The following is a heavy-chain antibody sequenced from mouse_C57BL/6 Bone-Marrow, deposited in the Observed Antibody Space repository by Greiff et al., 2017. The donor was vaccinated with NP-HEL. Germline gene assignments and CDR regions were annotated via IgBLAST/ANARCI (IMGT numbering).Heavy chain of an antibody. CDR2: IDPANGNT. V-gene: IGHV14-3*01. CDR3: ARDDYDYYYAMDY. CDR1: GFNIKNTY. J-gene: IGHJ4*01. Sequence: EVQLQESVAELVRPGASVKLSCTASGFNIKNTYMHWVKQRPEQGLEWIGRIDPANGNTKYAPKFPGKATITADTSSNTAYLQLSSLTSEDAAIYYCARDDYDYYYAMDYWGQGTSVTVSA. D-gene: IGHD2-4*01.